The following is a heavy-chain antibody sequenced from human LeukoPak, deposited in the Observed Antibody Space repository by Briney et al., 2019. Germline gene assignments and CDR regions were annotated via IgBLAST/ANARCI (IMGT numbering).Heavy chain of an antibody. V-gene: IGHV4-59*08. Sequence: SETLSLTCTVSGGSISSYYWSWIRQPPGKGLEWIGYIYYSGSTNYNPSLKSRVTISVDTSKNQFSLKLSSVTAADTAVYYCARQRYCSSTSCYRHFDYWGQETLVTVSS. D-gene: IGHD2-2*01. CDR3: ARQRYCSSTSCYRHFDY. CDR1: GGSISSYY. CDR2: IYYSGST. J-gene: IGHJ4*02.